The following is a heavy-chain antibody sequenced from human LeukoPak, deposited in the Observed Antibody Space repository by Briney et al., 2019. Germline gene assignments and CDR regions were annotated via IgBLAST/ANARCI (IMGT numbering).Heavy chain of an antibody. CDR2: ISGSGGST. V-gene: IGHV3-23*01. CDR3: AKGSGYYYYFDY. D-gene: IGHD3-22*01. CDR1: GFTFSSYA. J-gene: IGHJ4*02. Sequence: GGSLRLSCAASGFTFSSYAMSWVCQAPGKGLEWVSAISGSGGSTYYADSVKGRFTISRDNSKNTLYLQMNSLRAEDTAVYYCAKGSGYYYYFDYWGQGTLVTVSS.